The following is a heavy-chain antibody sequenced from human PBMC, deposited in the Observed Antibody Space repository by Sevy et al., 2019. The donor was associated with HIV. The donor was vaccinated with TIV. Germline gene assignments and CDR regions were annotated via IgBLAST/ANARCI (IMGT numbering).Heavy chain of an antibody. CDR1: GGTFSSYA. J-gene: IGHJ4*02. CDR3: ARGGGVGATTTPDS. Sequence: SVKVSCKASGGTFSSYAISWVRQAPGQGLEWMGVIIPIFGTTNYAQKFQGRVTITADESTSTAYMELTSLKSDDTAVYYCARGGGVGATTTPDSWGQGTLVTVSS. CDR2: IIPIFGTT. V-gene: IGHV1-69*13. D-gene: IGHD1-26*01.